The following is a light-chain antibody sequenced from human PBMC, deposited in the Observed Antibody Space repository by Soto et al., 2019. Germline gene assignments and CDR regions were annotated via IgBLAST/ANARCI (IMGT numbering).Light chain of an antibody. V-gene: IGKV3-11*01. CDR2: DAY. CDR1: QSFRGL. J-gene: IGKJ5*01. CDR3: QQRNIWPIT. Sequence: VVLTQSPVTRSLSPGERATLSCRASQSFRGLLAWYQQKPGQAPRLLIYDAYNTATGIPPRFSGSGSGTYFTITISSLEPEDSAVYYCQQRNIWPITFGQGTRLEMK.